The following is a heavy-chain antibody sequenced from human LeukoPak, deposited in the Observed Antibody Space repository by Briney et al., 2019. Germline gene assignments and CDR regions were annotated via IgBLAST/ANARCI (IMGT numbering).Heavy chain of an antibody. CDR3: AIEYYDDSSGYPNWFDP. J-gene: IGHJ5*02. Sequence: GGSLRLSCAASGFTFSSYSMNWVRQAPGKGLEWVSSISSNSSYIYYADSVKGRFTISRDNAKNSLYLQMNSLRAEDTAVYYCAIEYYDDSSGYPNWFDPWGQGTLVTVSS. CDR2: ISSNSSYI. CDR1: GFTFSSYS. V-gene: IGHV3-21*01. D-gene: IGHD3-22*01.